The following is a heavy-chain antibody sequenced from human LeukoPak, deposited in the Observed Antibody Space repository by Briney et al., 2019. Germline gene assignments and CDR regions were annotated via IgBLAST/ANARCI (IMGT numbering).Heavy chain of an antibody. CDR2: INTNTGNP. CDR1: GYTFTSYA. J-gene: IGHJ4*02. CDR3: ARDGRVYSSGWYGFDY. Sequence: ASVKVSCKASGYTFTSYAMNWVRQAPGQGLEWMGWINTNTGNPTYAQGITGRFVFSLDTSVSTAYLQISSLKAEDTAVYYCARDGRVYSSGWYGFDYWGQGTLVTVSS. D-gene: IGHD6-19*01. V-gene: IGHV7-4-1*02.